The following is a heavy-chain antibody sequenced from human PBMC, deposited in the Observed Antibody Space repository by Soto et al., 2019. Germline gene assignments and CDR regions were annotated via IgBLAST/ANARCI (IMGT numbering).Heavy chain of an antibody. CDR3: ARAPRRDGYNLRRGFDI. CDR2: INPNSGGT. V-gene: IGHV1-2*04. Sequence: ASVKVSCKASGYTFTGYYMHWVRQAPGQGLEWMGWINPNSGGTNYAQKFQGWVTMTRDTSISTAYMELSRLRSDDTAVYYCARAPRRDGYNLRRGFDIWGQGTMVTVSS. CDR1: GYTFTGYY. J-gene: IGHJ3*02. D-gene: IGHD5-12*01.